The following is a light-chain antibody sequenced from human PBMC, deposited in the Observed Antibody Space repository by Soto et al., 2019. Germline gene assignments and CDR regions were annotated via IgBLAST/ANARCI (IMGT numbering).Light chain of an antibody. CDR1: QSVTSTY. Sequence: EIVLTQSPGTLSLSPGERATLSCRASQSVTSTYLAWYQQKPGQAPRLLIYGASNRATGIPDRFTGSGSGTDFTLTISRLEPEDFAVYYCPQYGSSPLTFGGGPKVEIK. J-gene: IGKJ4*01. CDR2: GAS. CDR3: PQYGSSPLT. V-gene: IGKV3-20*01.